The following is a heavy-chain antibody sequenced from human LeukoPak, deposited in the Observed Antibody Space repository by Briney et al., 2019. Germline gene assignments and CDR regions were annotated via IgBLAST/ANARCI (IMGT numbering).Heavy chain of an antibody. CDR1: AFTFSSYW. J-gene: IGHJ4*02. CDR2: INPDGSSK. CDR3: ARADYRGNYLVY. Sequence: GGSLRLSCAASAFTFSSYWMHWVRQAPGKGLVWVSRINPDGSSKTYADSVKGRFTISRDNAKNTLYLQTNSLRAEDTAVYYCARADYRGNYLVYWGQGTLVTVSS. V-gene: IGHV3-74*01. D-gene: IGHD1-26*01.